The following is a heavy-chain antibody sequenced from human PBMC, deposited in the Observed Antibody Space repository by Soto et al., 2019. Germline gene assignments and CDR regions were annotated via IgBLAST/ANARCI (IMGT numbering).Heavy chain of an antibody. Sequence: ASLKVSCKTSGYTFTSYGISWVRQAPGQGLEWMGWISAYNGNTNYAQKLQGRVTMTTDTSTSTAYMELRSLRSDDTAVYYCARDRDYGSVAFDIWGQGTMVTVSS. D-gene: IGHD3-10*01. V-gene: IGHV1-18*01. J-gene: IGHJ3*02. CDR3: ARDRDYGSVAFDI. CDR2: ISAYNGNT. CDR1: GYTFTSYG.